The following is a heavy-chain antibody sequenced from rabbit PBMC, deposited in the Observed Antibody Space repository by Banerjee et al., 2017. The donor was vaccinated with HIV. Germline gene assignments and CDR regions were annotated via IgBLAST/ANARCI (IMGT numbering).Heavy chain of an antibody. J-gene: IGHJ3*01. V-gene: IGHV1S45*01. CDR3: ARDLAGVIGWNFGL. CDR1: GFSFSDYYY. D-gene: IGHD4-1*01. Sequence: QEQLEESGGDLVKPEGSLTLTCTASGFSFSDYYYMCWVRQAPGKGLEWIACIYAGSSGTTYYASWAKGRFTISKTSSTTVTLQMTSLTAADTAIYFCARDLAGVIGWNFGLWGQGTLVTVS. CDR2: IYAGSSGTT.